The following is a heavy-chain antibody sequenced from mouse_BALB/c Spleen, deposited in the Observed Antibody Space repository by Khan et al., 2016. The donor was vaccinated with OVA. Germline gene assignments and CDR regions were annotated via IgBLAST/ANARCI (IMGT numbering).Heavy chain of an antibody. V-gene: IGHV3-8*02. CDR3: ARSTYRYAFVY. J-gene: IGHJ3*01. CDR1: GDSITSGY. Sequence: VQLQQSGPSLVKPSQTLSLTCSVTGDSITSGYWNWIRKFPGNKLEYMGYIIYTGYTYYNPSLQSRISITRHTSKNPYYLQLNSVTDEDTATYYCARSTYRYAFVYWGQGTLVTVSA. D-gene: IGHD2-12*01. CDR2: IIYTGYT.